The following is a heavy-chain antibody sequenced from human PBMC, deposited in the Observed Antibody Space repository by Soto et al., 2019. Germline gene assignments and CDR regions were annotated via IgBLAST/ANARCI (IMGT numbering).Heavy chain of an antibody. D-gene: IGHD3-10*01. J-gene: IGHJ6*02. CDR1: GGSISSGDYY. CDR3: ARDSGRRNYYYGMDV. Sequence: QVQLQESGPGLVKPSQTLSLTCTVSGGSISSGDYYWSWIRQPPGKGLVWIGYIYYSGSTYYNPSLKSRVTISVDTSKNQFSLKLSSVTAADTAVYYCARDSGRRNYYYGMDVWGQGTTVTVSS. V-gene: IGHV4-30-4*01. CDR2: IYYSGST.